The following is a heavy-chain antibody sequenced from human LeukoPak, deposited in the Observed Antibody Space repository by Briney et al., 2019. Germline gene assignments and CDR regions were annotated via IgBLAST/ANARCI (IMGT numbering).Heavy chain of an antibody. CDR2: ISSSSSTI. J-gene: IGHJ4*02. D-gene: IGHD4-17*01. Sequence: PGGSLRLSCAASGFTFSDYYMSWIRQAPGKGLEWVSYISSSSSTIYYADSVKGRFTISRDNAKNSLYLQMNSLRAEDTAVYYCARDPPVSSTVTTDYWGQGTLVTVSS. V-gene: IGHV3-11*04. CDR3: ARDPPVSSTVTTDY. CDR1: GFTFSDYY.